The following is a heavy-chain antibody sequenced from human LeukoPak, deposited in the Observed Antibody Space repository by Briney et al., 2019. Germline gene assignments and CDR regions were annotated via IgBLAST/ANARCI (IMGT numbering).Heavy chain of an antibody. D-gene: IGHD3-10*01. CDR1: GGSISSYY. J-gene: IGHJ5*02. Sequence: SETLSLTCTVSGGSISSYYWSWIRQPPGKGLGWIGYIYYSGSTNYNPSLKSRVTISVDTSKNQFSLKLSSVTAADTAVYYCAREGSHSWFDPWGQGTLATVSS. V-gene: IGHV4-59*01. CDR3: AREGSHSWFDP. CDR2: IYYSGST.